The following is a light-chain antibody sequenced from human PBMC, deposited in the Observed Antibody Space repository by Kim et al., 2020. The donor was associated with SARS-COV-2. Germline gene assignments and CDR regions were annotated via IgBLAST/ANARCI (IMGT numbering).Light chain of an antibody. Sequence: PGERASLVCRASQSVSSDSLTWYRQNPGQAPRLLIYAASKRATGIPDRFSGGGSGTEFILTISRLEPEDFAVYYCQHHESSPTWTFGPGTKVDIK. CDR1: QSVSSDS. CDR3: QHHESSPTWT. V-gene: IGKV3-20*01. CDR2: AAS. J-gene: IGKJ1*01.